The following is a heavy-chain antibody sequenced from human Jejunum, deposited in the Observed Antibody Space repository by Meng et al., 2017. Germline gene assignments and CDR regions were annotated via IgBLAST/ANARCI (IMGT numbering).Heavy chain of an antibody. CDR1: GGSISRVYW. CDR2: IYHSGST. CDR3: ARGGYYSFDY. V-gene: IGHV4-4*02. D-gene: IGHD5-18*01. Sequence: QVELQGAGPGMGKPSETLSLTCAVSGGSISRVYWWTWVRQSPGKGLEWIGEIYHSGSTNYNPSLKSRVTISVDKSKNQFSLKLTSVTAADTAVYYCARGGYYSFDYWGQGTLVTVSS. J-gene: IGHJ4*02.